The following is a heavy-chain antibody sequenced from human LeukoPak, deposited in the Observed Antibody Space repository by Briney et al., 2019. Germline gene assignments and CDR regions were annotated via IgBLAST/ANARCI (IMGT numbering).Heavy chain of an antibody. J-gene: IGHJ4*02. CDR2: INHSGRI. Sequence: SETLSLTCGVYGGSFSGYYCNWIRQPPGKGLEWLGKINHSGRINYSPPLKSRVTISVGTSKNQFSLKLSSVTAADTAVYYCASHSSSSRRFDYWGQGTLVTVSS. CDR3: ASHSSSSRRFDY. CDR1: GGSFSGYY. D-gene: IGHD6-6*01. V-gene: IGHV4-34*01.